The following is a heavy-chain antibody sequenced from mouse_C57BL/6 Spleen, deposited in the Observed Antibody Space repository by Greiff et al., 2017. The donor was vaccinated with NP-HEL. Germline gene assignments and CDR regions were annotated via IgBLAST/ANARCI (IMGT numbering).Heavy chain of an antibody. CDR1: GYTFTSYW. CDR2: IDPSDSYT. CDR3: ARTGTRGYFDG. Sequence: QVQLQQPGAELVMPGASVKLSCKASGYTFTSYWMHWVKQRPGQGLEWIGEIDPSDSYTNYNQKFKGKSTLTVDKSSSTAYMQLSSLTSEDSAVYYCARTGTRGYFDGWGTGTTVTVSS. V-gene: IGHV1-69*01. J-gene: IGHJ1*03. D-gene: IGHD3-3*01.